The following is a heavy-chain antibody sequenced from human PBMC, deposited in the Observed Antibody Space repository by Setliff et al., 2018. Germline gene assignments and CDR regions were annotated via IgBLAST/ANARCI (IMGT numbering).Heavy chain of an antibody. CDR3: ARYNSSAACFDL. D-gene: IGHD1-20*01. CDR2: IYHSGST. Sequence: PSETLSLTCAVSGNSISSGYCWGWIRQPPGKGLECIGSIYHSGSTFYNPSLKSRVTMSVDTSKKRFSLMLRSVTAADTAIYYCARYNSSAACFDLWGPGTLVTVS. J-gene: IGHJ5*02. V-gene: IGHV4-38-2*01. CDR1: GNSISSGYC.